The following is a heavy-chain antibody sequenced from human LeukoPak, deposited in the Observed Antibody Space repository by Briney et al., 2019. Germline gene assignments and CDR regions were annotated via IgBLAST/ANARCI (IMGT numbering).Heavy chain of an antibody. CDR2: IYYSGST. CDR3: ARGSAGRGSYLKYYMDV. V-gene: IGHV4-39*07. D-gene: IGHD1-26*01. Sequence: SETLSLTCTVSGGSISSSSYYWGWIRQPPGKGLEWIGSIYYSGSTNYNPSLKSRVTISVDTSKNQFSLKLSSVTAADTAVYYCARGSAGRGSYLKYYMDVWGKGTTVTISS. J-gene: IGHJ6*03. CDR1: GGSISSSSYY.